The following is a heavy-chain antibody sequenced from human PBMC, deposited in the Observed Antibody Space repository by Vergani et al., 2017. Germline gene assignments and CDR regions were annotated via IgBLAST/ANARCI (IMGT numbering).Heavy chain of an antibody. CDR1: GGSFTSYH. D-gene: IGHD4-11*01. J-gene: IGHJ6*03. Sequence: QVQLQQWGGGLLKPSETLSLTCVVNGGSFTSYHWTWIRQSPGEGLEWVGDIDHTGRPDYNPSLKSRLTMSVDKSRNQFSLTLNSVTATDMAIYFCARVNTETYGHLYYDDYMDVWGQGTAVTVS. CDR2: IDHTGRP. CDR3: ARVNTETYGHLYYDDYMDV. V-gene: IGHV4-34*01.